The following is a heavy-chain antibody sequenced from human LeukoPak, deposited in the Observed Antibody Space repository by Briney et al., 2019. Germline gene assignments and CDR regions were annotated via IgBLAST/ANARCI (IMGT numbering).Heavy chain of an antibody. CDR2: ISYDGSNK. CDR1: GFTFSSYA. V-gene: IGHV3-30*04. CDR3: ARDAYFEAFDI. J-gene: IGHJ3*02. D-gene: IGHD2-8*01. Sequence: GGSLRLSCAASGFTFSSYAMHWVRQAPGKGLEWVAVISYDGSNKYYADSVKGRFTISRDNSKNTLYLQMNSLRAEDTAVYYCARDAYFEAFDIWGQGTMVTVSS.